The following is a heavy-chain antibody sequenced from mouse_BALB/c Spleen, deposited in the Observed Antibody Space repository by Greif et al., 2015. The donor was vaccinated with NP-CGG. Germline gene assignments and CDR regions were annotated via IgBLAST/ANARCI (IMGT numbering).Heavy chain of an antibody. Sequence: VQLQQSGAELVRPGASVTLSCKASGYTFTDYEMHWVKQTPVHGLEWIGAIDPETGGTAYNQSFKGKPTLTADKSSGTADMELSSMTSADSAVYYCARIDDGKGTFAYWGQGTLVTVSA. CDR2: IDPETGGT. CDR1: GYTFTDYE. J-gene: IGHJ3*01. D-gene: IGHD2-1*01. CDR3: ARIDDGKGTFAY. V-gene: IGHV1-15*01.